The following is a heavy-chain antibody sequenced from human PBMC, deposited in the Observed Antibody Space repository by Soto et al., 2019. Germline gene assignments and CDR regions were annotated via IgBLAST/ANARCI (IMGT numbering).Heavy chain of an antibody. V-gene: IGHV3-7*05. CDR3: ARESLSEYYYYYGMDV. J-gene: IGHJ6*02. Sequence: GGSLRLSCAASGFTFSSYWMSWVRQAPGKGLEWVANIKQDGSEKYYVDSVKGRFTISRDNAKNSLYLQMNSLRAEDTAVYYCARESLSEYYYYYGMDVWGQGTTVTVSS. D-gene: IGHD3-16*02. CDR2: IKQDGSEK. CDR1: GFTFSSYW.